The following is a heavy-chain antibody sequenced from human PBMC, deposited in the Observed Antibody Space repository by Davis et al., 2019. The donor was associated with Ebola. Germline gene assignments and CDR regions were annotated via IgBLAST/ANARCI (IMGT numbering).Heavy chain of an antibody. CDR1: GYTFTGYY. CDR2: INPNSGDT. Sequence: AASVKVSCNASGYTFTGYYIHWVRRAPGQGLEGMGWINPNSGDTKYSQKFQGWVTMTRDTPISAAYMDLNRLTSDHPAVYYCARDRVCSGATCYAYFDFWGQGTLVTVSS. CDR3: ARDRVCSGATCYAYFDF. J-gene: IGHJ4*02. V-gene: IGHV1-2*04. D-gene: IGHD2-15*01.